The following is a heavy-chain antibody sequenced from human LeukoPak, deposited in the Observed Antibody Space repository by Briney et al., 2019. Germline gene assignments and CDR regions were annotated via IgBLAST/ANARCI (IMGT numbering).Heavy chain of an antibody. D-gene: IGHD3-3*01. CDR2: IIPIFGTA. CDR1: GGTFSSYA. CDR3: ARVSGYLENWFDP. J-gene: IGHJ5*02. Sequence: ASVKVSCKASGGTFSSYAISWVRQAPGQGLEWMGGIIPIFGTANYAQKFQGRVTITTDESTSTAYMELSSLRSKDTAVYYCARVSGYLENWFDPWGQGTLVTVSS. V-gene: IGHV1-69*05.